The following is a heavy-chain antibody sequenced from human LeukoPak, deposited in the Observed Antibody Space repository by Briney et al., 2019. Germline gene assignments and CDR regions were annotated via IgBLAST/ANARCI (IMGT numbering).Heavy chain of an antibody. CDR3: AKDRGYCSGGSCYYFDY. CDR1: GFTFSSYG. J-gene: IGHJ4*02. Sequence: PGRSLRLSCAASGFTFSSYGMHWVRQAPGKGLEWVAVISPDGSNEYYADSVKGRFTISRDNSKNTLYLQMNSLRAEDTAVYYCAKDRGYCSGGSCYYFDYWGQGTLVTVSS. V-gene: IGHV3-30*18. D-gene: IGHD2-15*01. CDR2: ISPDGSNE.